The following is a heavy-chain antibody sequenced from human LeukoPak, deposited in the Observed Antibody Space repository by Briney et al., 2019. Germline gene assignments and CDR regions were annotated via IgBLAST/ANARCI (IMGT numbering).Heavy chain of an antibody. D-gene: IGHD3-10*01. V-gene: IGHV1-46*01. Sequence: GASVKVSCKASGYTFTSYYMHWVRQAPGQGLEWMGIINPSGGSTSYAQKFQGRVTITADESTSTAYMELSSLRSEDTAVYYCARARHVYYGSGSYDYWGQGTLVTVSS. J-gene: IGHJ4*02. CDR2: INPSGGST. CDR3: ARARHVYYGSGSYDY. CDR1: GYTFTSYY.